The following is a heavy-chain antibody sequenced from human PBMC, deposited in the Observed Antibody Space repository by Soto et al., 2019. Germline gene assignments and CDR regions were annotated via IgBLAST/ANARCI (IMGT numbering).Heavy chain of an antibody. CDR2: ISGSGATT. V-gene: IGHV3-23*01. CDR3: ANDRKSGSGWYWDS. J-gene: IGHJ4*02. D-gene: IGHD6-19*01. Sequence: EVQLLESGGDLVQPGGSLRLPCAASGFNFSNYAMSWVRQAPGKGLEWVSGISGSGATTYYADSVKGRFTISRDNSKNTLYLQMTSLRAEDTAVYYCANDRKSGSGWYWDSWGQGTLVAVSS. CDR1: GFNFSNYA.